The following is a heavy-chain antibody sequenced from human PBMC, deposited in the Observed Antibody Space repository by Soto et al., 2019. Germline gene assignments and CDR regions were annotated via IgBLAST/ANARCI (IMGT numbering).Heavy chain of an antibody. J-gene: IGHJ4*02. Sequence: QLQLQESGPGLVKPSETLSLTCTVSGGSISSSSYYWGWIRQPPGKGLEWIGSIYYSGSTYYNPSLKIRVTISVDTSKNQFSLKLSSVTAADTAVYYCARTMVSSGEIDYWGQGTLVTVSS. V-gene: IGHV4-39*01. D-gene: IGHD3-10*01. CDR3: ARTMVSSGEIDY. CDR1: GGSISSSSYY. CDR2: IYYSGST.